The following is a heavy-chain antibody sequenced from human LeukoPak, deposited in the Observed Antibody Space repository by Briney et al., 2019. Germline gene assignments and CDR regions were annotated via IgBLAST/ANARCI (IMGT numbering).Heavy chain of an antibody. D-gene: IGHD3-10*01. CDR3: ARVEEGYGSGRRENYYYYYMDV. Sequence: SETLSLTCTVSGASISTYYWSWLRQPAGKGLEWIGHMYTSGSTYYNPSLKSRVTISVDTSKNQFSLKLSSVTAADTAVYYCARVEEGYGSGRRENYYYYYMDVWGKGTTVTISS. CDR1: GASISTYY. CDR2: MYTSGST. V-gene: IGHV4-4*07. J-gene: IGHJ6*03.